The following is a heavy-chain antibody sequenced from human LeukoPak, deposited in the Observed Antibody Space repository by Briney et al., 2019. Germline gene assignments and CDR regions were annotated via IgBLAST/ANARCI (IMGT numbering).Heavy chain of an antibody. Sequence: PGGSLRLSCVVSGFPFSNNPMNWVRQAPGKGLEWVSYISTAITTTYYAESVKGRFTISRDNAKNSLYLQMNSLRVEDTAVYYCARAPSEIGGYYPEYFRHWGQGTLVTVSS. J-gene: IGHJ1*01. V-gene: IGHV3-48*01. CDR1: GFPFSNNP. CDR2: ISTAITTT. D-gene: IGHD3-22*01. CDR3: ARAPSEIGGYYPEYFRH.